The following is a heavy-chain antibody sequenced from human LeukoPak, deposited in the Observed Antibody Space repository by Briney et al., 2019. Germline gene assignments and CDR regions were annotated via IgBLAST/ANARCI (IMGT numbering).Heavy chain of an antibody. V-gene: IGHV3-23*01. CDR1: GFTFSSYA. D-gene: IGHD6-13*01. CDR3: AKDAAGPEY. J-gene: IGHJ4*02. Sequence: GGSLRLSCAASGFTFSSYAMSWVRQAPGKGLEWVSTISDSGSSAYYTDSVKGRFTFSRDDSKNTLHLQMNSLRAEDTAVYYCAKDAAGPEYWGQGTLVTVSS. CDR2: ISDSGSSA.